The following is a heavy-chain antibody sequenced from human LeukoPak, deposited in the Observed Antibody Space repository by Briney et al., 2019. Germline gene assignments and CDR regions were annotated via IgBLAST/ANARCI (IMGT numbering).Heavy chain of an antibody. CDR1: GGTSSSYS. CDR3: ATDPKPYYGRVY. V-gene: IGHV1-69*04. Sequence: SVKVSCTASGGTSSSYSISWVRQAPGQGLEWMGRIIPVVSIANYAQKFQGRVTISADKSTNTAYMELSSLRSEDTAVYYCATDPKPYYGRVYWGQGTLVTVSS. J-gene: IGHJ4*02. D-gene: IGHD3-10*01. CDR2: IIPVVSIA.